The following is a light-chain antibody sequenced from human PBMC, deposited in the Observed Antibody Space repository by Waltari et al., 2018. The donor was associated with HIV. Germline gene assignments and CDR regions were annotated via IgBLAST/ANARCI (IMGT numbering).Light chain of an antibody. CDR2: GVS. Sequence: QSALTQPPSVSGSPGQSVTIPCIGTSSEIGSFDHVPWFQQPPGSAPKLLIFGVSNRPSGVPDRFSGSKSGNTASLTISGLQAEDEADYYCSSYRSSITLLFGGGTKLTVL. CDR1: SSEIGSFDH. J-gene: IGLJ3*02. CDR3: SSYRSSITLL. V-gene: IGLV2-18*02.